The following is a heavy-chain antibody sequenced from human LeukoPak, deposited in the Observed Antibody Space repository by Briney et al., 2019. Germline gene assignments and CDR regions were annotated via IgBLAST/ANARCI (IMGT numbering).Heavy chain of an antibody. J-gene: IGHJ4*02. CDR2: IIPIFGTA. CDR1: GGTFSSYA. V-gene: IGHV1-69*13. Sequence: ASVKVSCKASGGTFSSYAISWVRQAPGQGLEWMGGIIPIFGTANYAQKFQGGVTITADESTSTAYMELSSLRSEDTAVYYCASGAAVAGKKGFDYWGQGTLVTVSS. CDR3: ASGAAVAGKKGFDY. D-gene: IGHD6-19*01.